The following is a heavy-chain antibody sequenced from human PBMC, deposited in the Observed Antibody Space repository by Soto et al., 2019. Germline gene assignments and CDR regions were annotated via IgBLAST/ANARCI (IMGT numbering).Heavy chain of an antibody. D-gene: IGHD1-26*01. Sequence: GGSLRLSCAASGFTFSSYSMNWVRQAPGKGLEWVSYISSSSSAIYYADSVKGRFTISRDNAKNSLFLQMNSLRAEDTAVYYCARDIGENDYWGQGTLVTVSS. CDR2: ISSSSSAI. CDR3: ARDIGENDY. CDR1: GFTFSSYS. V-gene: IGHV3-48*01. J-gene: IGHJ4*02.